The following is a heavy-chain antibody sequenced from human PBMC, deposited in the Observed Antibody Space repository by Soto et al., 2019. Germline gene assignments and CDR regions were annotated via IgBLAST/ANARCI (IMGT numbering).Heavy chain of an antibody. V-gene: IGHV3-23*01. J-gene: IGHJ6*02. CDR2: ISPSASDT. D-gene: IGHD5-12*01. CDR3: AKDLGANIPPFGMEMATILRYGMDV. CDR1: GFSFSTSS. Sequence: PGGSLRLSCAASGFSFSTSSMAWVRQPPGKGLEWVSAISPSASDTLYADSVKGRFTISRDNSKNTLYLQMNSLRAEDTAVYYCAKDLGANIPPFGMEMATILRYGMDVWGQGTTVTVSS.